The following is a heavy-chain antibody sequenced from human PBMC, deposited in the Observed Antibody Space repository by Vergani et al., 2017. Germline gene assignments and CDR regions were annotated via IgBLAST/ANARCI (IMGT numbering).Heavy chain of an antibody. CDR3: ARFYGSGSHGMDV. CDR1: GFTFSSYD. J-gene: IGHJ6*02. CDR2: IGTAGDT. V-gene: IGHV3-13*01. Sequence: EVQLVESGGGLVQPGGSLRLSCAASGFTFSSYDMHWVRQATGKGLEWVSAIGTAGDTYYPGSVKGRFTISRENAKNSLYLQMNSLRAGDTAVYYCARFYGSGSHGMDVWGQGTTVTVSS. D-gene: IGHD3-10*01.